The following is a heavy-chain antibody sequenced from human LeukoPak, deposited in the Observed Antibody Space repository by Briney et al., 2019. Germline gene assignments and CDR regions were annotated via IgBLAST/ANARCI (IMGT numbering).Heavy chain of an antibody. D-gene: IGHD3-3*01. Sequence: SVKVSCKASGGTFISYAISWVRQAPGQGLEWMGGIIPIFGTANYAQKFQGRVTITADESTSTAYMELSSLRSEDTAVYYCARDRVTIFGVVITRYNWFDPWGQGTLVTVSS. CDR1: GGTFISYA. CDR2: IIPIFGTA. CDR3: ARDRVTIFGVVITRYNWFDP. J-gene: IGHJ5*02. V-gene: IGHV1-69*13.